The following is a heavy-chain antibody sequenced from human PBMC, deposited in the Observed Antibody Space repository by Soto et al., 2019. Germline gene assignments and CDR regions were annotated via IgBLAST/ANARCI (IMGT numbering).Heavy chain of an antibody. V-gene: IGHV3-30*18. D-gene: IGHD5-18*01. CDR3: AKDLDSGYSYSPPSGY. Sequence: ESVGGVVQPGRSLRLSCAASGFTFSTYGMHWVRQAPGKGLEWVAVISYDGNNKYYADSVKGRFTISRDNSKNTLYLQMNSLRAEDTAVYYCAKDLDSGYSYSPPSGYWGQGTLVTVSS. CDR2: ISYDGNNK. CDR1: GFTFSTYG. J-gene: IGHJ4*02.